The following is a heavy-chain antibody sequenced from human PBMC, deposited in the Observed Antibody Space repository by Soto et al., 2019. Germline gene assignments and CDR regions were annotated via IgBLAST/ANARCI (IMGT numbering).Heavy chain of an antibody. CDR1: GFSVSNKH. Sequence: PGGSLRLSCAASGFSVSNKHMSWVRQAPGKGLEWVSLIHIDGNTYYTDAVKGRFTISRDYSKNTLFLQMNNLRAEDTALYYCARDGSGPFGYWGQGTQVTVSS. D-gene: IGHD2-15*01. V-gene: IGHV3-53*01. CDR2: IHIDGNT. CDR3: ARDGSGPFGY. J-gene: IGHJ4*02.